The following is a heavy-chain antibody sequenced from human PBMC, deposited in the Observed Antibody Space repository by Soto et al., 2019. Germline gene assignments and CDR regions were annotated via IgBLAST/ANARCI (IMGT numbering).Heavy chain of an antibody. D-gene: IGHD2-8*01. V-gene: IGHV3-33*01. CDR1: GFTFSSYG. CDR2: IRYEGSNK. J-gene: IGHJ6*02. CDR3: ARDRRGQYCTNGVCYTAGGSGYYYGMDV. Sequence: GGSLRLSCAASGFTFSSYGMHWVRQAPGKGLEWVAVIRYEGSNKYYADSVKGRFTISRDNSKNTLYLQMNSLRAEDTAVYYCARDRRGQYCTNGVCYTAGGSGYYYGMDVWGQGTTVTVS.